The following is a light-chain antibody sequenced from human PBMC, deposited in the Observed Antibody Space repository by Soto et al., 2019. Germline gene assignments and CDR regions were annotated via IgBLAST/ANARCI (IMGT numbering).Light chain of an antibody. J-gene: IGKJ4*01. V-gene: IGKV1-27*01. CDR3: QKYNSAPLT. Sequence: DIQMTQSPSSLSGSVGDRVIITCRASQCISKYLAWYQQKPGKVPKLLIYAASTLQSGVQSRFSGSGSGTEFTITISSLQPEDVATYYCQKYNSAPLTFGGGTKVEIK. CDR2: AAS. CDR1: QCISKY.